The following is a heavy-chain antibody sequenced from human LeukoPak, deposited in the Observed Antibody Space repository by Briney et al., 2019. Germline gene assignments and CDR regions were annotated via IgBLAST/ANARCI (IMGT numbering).Heavy chain of an antibody. D-gene: IGHD3-3*01. CDR1: GYTFTSYG. Sequence: ASVKVSCKASGYTFTSYGISRVRQAPGQGLEWMGWISAYNGNTKYAQKFQGRVTMTTDTSTSTAYMELRSLRSDDTAVYYCARGQLDYDFWSGYLGYMDVWGKGTTVTVSS. CDR2: ISAYNGNT. J-gene: IGHJ6*03. CDR3: ARGQLDYDFWSGYLGYMDV. V-gene: IGHV1-18*01.